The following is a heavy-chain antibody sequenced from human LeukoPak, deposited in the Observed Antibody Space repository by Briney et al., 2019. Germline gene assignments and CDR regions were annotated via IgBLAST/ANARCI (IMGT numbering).Heavy chain of an antibody. V-gene: IGHV3-23*01. D-gene: IGHD4-17*01. Sequence: PGGSLRLSCAASGFTFSNYAMIWVRQAPGQGLEWVSAIRSGGSAKYADPVKARFTISRDNSKNTLYLQMNSLRAEDTALYFCAGDPNGDYIGAFDFLGQGTVVTVSS. J-gene: IGHJ3*01. CDR2: IRSGGSA. CDR3: AGDPNGDYIGAFDF. CDR1: GFTFSNYA.